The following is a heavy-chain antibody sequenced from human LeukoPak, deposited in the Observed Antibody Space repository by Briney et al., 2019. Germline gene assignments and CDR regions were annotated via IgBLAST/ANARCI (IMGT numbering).Heavy chain of an antibody. V-gene: IGHV3-15*07. CDR2: IRSNSDGGTI. CDR3: ATDFYDST. Sequence: GGSLRLSCAVSGIIFSDAWMNWVRQAPGKGLEWVGRIRSNSDGGTIDYAAPVKGRFTLSRDDSKTTLYLQMNSLQTEDTAVYYCATDFYDSTWGQGTLVTVSS. J-gene: IGHJ5*02. CDR1: GIIFSDAW. D-gene: IGHD3-22*01.